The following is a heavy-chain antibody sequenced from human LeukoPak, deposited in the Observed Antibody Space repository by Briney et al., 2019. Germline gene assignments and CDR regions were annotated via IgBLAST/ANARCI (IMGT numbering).Heavy chain of an antibody. D-gene: IGHD6-19*01. CDR3: ARDQSSGWYYFDY. V-gene: IGHV3-23*01. Sequence: GGSLRLSCAASGFTFSSYAMSWVRQAPGKGLEWVSAISGSGGSTYYADSVKGRFTISRDNAKNSLYLQMNSLRAEDTAVYYCARDQSSGWYYFDYWGQGTLVTVSS. CDR1: GFTFSSYA. J-gene: IGHJ4*02. CDR2: ISGSGGST.